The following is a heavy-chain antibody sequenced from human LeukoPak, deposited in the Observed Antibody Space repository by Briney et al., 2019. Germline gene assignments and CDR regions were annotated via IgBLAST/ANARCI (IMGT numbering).Heavy chain of an antibody. Sequence: GGSLRLSCAASGFTFRNYEMNWVRQAPGKGLEWVSYISSSSSTIYYADSVKGRFTISRDNAKNSLYLQMNSLRAEDTAVYYCARDAMVYATQTYFDYWGQGTLVTVSS. V-gene: IGHV3-48*01. J-gene: IGHJ4*02. CDR1: GFTFRNYE. CDR2: ISSSSSTI. D-gene: IGHD2-8*01. CDR3: ARDAMVYATQTYFDY.